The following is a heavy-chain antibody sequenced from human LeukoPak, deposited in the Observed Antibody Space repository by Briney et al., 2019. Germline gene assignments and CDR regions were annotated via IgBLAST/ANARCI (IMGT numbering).Heavy chain of an antibody. CDR1: GFTFSSYG. Sequence: GGSLRLSCAASGFTFSSYGMHWVRQAPGKGLEWVAFIRYDGSNKYYADSVKGRFTISRDNSKSTLYLQMNSLRAEDTAVYYCAKAVYSSSWVDYWGQGTLVTVSS. J-gene: IGHJ4*02. CDR2: IRYDGSNK. D-gene: IGHD6-6*01. V-gene: IGHV3-30*02. CDR3: AKAVYSSSWVDY.